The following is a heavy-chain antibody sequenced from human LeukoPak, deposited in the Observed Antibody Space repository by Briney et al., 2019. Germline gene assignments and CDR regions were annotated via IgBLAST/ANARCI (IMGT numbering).Heavy chain of an antibody. CDR1: YSFTNYW. V-gene: IGHV5-51*01. D-gene: IGHD3-10*01. Sequence: GESLKISCRGYSFTNYWIGWVRQIPGKGLEWMALINYANSDTRYSPSFQGQVIVSVDRSITTAYLELSSLKASDTAMYYCARRVSETGSPLDAWGQGTMVTVSS. CDR2: INYANSDT. J-gene: IGHJ3*01. CDR3: ARRVSETGSPLDA.